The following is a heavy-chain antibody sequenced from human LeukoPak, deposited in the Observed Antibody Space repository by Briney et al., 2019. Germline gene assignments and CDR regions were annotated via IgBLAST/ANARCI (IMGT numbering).Heavy chain of an antibody. CDR1: GGSISSSSYY. Sequence: SETLSFTCTVSGGSISSSSYYWGWIRQPPGKGLEWIGSIYYSGSTYYNPSLKSRVTISVDTSKNQFSLKLSSVTAADTAVYYCARVDSGGAFDIWGQGTMVTVSS. J-gene: IGHJ3*02. CDR2: IYYSGST. V-gene: IGHV4-39*07. D-gene: IGHD3-16*01. CDR3: ARVDSGGAFDI.